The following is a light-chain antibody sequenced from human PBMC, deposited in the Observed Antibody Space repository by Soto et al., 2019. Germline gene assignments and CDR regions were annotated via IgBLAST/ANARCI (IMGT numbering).Light chain of an antibody. CDR3: SSYTTGSALVV. J-gene: IGLJ2*01. CDR2: EVS. Sequence: QSALTQPASVSGSPGQSITISCTGTSSDVGGYNYVSWYQQHPGKAPKLMIYEVSNRPSGVSNRFSGSKSGNTASLTISGLKAEAEADYYCSSYTTGSALVVCGGGTKLTVL. CDR1: SSDVGGYNY. V-gene: IGLV2-14*01.